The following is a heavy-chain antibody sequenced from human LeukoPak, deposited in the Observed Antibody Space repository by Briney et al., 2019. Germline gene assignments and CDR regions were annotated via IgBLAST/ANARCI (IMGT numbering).Heavy chain of an antibody. D-gene: IGHD2-21*01. J-gene: IGHJ5*02. CDR1: GFTFSSYS. CDR3: ARDGVEFYNWFDP. CDR2: ISSSSSTR. Sequence: QTGGSLRLSCAASGFTFSSYSMNWVRQAPGKGLEWVSHISSSSSTRYYADSVKGRFTISRDNAKNTLYLQMNSLRAEDTAVYYCARDGVEFYNWFDPWGQGTPVTVSS. V-gene: IGHV3-48*04.